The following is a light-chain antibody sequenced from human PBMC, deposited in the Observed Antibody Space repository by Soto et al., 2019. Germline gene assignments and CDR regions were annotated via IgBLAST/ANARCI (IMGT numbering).Light chain of an antibody. Sequence: QSALTQPASVSGSPGQSITISCTGSNSDVGAYNYVSWYQQHPGKAPKLIIYEVNNRPSGVSYRLSGSKSGNTASLTISGLQAEDEADYYCASYTVSHTRVFGGGTKLTVL. CDR1: NSDVGAYNY. CDR3: ASYTVSHTRV. V-gene: IGLV2-14*01. CDR2: EVN. J-gene: IGLJ3*02.